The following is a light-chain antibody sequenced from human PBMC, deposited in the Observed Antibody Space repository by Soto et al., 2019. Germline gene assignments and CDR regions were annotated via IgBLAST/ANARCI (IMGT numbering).Light chain of an antibody. J-gene: IGKJ3*01. V-gene: IGKV3-15*01. CDR1: QSVSSN. Sequence: EIVMTQSPATLSVSPGERATLSCRAGQSVSSNLAWYQQKPGQAPRLLIYDTSTRATGIPFRFSGSGSGTEVPLPISSLQSEDFAVYYCQQYNNWPPFTFGPGTKVDIK. CDR2: DTS. CDR3: QQYNNWPPFT.